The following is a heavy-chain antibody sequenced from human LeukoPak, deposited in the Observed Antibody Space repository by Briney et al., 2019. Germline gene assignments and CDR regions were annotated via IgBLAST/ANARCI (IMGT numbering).Heavy chain of an antibody. D-gene: IGHD3-10*02. Sequence: PGGSLRLSCAASGFTFSNYWMHWARQAPGKGLVWVSRINSDGSSTNYADSVKGRFTISRDNAKNSLYLQMNSLRAEDTAVYYCAELGITMIGGVWGKGTTVTISS. CDR3: AELGITMIGGV. CDR2: INSDGSST. J-gene: IGHJ6*04. CDR1: GFTFSNYW. V-gene: IGHV3-74*01.